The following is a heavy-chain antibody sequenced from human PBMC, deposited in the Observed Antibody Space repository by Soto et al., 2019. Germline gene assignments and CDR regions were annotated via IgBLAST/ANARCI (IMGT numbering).Heavy chain of an antibody. J-gene: IGHJ6*02. CDR3: AKDPLLWFGEPNHYGMDV. Sequence: GGSLRLSCAASGFTFSSYAMSWVRQAPGKGLEWVSAISGSGGSTYYADSVKGRFTISRDNSKNTLYLQMNSLRAEDTAVYYCAKDPLLWFGEPNHYGMDVWGQGTTVTVSS. CDR1: GFTFSSYA. CDR2: ISGSGGST. D-gene: IGHD3-10*01. V-gene: IGHV3-23*01.